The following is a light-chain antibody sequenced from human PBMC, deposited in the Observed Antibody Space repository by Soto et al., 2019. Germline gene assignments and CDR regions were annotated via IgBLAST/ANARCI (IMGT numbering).Light chain of an antibody. CDR2: DTS. CDR1: QSVDSF. J-gene: IGKJ2*01. Sequence: EIVLTQSPASLSLSPGERATLSCRASQSVDSFLAWYQQKPGRTPRLLIYDTSNRATGIPARFSGSVSGTYFTLTISRLEPEDFAVYYCQVRTDWPPFKYTFGQGTKLEVK. CDR3: QVRTDWPPFKYT. V-gene: IGKV3-11*01.